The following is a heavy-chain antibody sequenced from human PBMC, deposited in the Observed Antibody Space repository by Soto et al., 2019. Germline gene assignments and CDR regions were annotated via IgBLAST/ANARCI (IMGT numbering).Heavy chain of an antibody. V-gene: IGHV1-58*01. CDR3: ARGGHIAVVTASFDY. J-gene: IGHJ4*02. Sequence: ASVKVSCKASGFTFTNSAVQWVRQARGQRLEWIGWIVVGSGNTNYAQKFQERVTITRDMSTSTAYMELSSLRSEDTAVYYCARGGHIAVVTASFDYWGQGTPVTVS. CDR1: GFTFTNSA. D-gene: IGHD2-21*02. CDR2: IVVGSGNT.